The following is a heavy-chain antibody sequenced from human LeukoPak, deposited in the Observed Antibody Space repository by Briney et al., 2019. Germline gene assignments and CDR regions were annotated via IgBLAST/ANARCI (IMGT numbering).Heavy chain of an antibody. V-gene: IGHV1-18*01. J-gene: IGHJ4*02. CDR3: ARRNIAAGGTLDY. D-gene: IGHD6-13*01. Sequence: ASVKVSCKASGYAFTNYGITWVRQAPGQGLEWLGWISTFNGNTNYAQKLQDRVTMTTDTSTSTAYLELRSLRSDDTAVYYCARRNIAAGGTLDYWGQGTLVTVSS. CDR1: GYAFTNYG. CDR2: ISTFNGNT.